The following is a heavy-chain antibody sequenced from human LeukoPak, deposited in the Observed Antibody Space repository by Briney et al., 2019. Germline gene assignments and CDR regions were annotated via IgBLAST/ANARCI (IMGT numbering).Heavy chain of an antibody. Sequence: SVKVSCKASGYTFTSYGISLVRQAPGQGLEWMGRIIPILGIANYAQKFQGRVTITADKSTSTAYMELSSLRSEDTAVYYCASTPKGRYDSSGYDDYWGQGTLVTVSS. V-gene: IGHV1-69*04. CDR3: ASTPKGRYDSSGYDDY. D-gene: IGHD3-22*01. J-gene: IGHJ4*02. CDR1: GYTFTSYG. CDR2: IIPILGIA.